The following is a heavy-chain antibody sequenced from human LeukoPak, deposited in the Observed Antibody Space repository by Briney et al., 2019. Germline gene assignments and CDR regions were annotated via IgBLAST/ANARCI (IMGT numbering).Heavy chain of an antibody. CDR1: GGSISSYY. CDR2: IYYSGST. D-gene: IGHD4/OR15-4a*01. V-gene: IGHV4-59*01. J-gene: IGHJ4*02. CDR3: ARXVXXXXYDY. Sequence: SETLSLTCTVSGGSISSYYWSWIRQPPGKGLEWIGYIYYSGSTNYNPSLKSRVTISVDTSKNQFSLKLSSVTAADTAVYYCARXVXXXXYDYWGQGTLVTVS.